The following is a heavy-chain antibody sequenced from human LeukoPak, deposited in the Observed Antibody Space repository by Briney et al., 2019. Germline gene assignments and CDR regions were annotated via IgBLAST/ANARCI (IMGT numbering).Heavy chain of an antibody. Sequence: GGSLRLSCAAFGFTFSSLAMNWVRQAPGKGLEWVSTISGSGGETYYADSVKGRFTISRDNSKNTVYLQMNSLRGEDTAVYYCAKGRGGNYMDVWGKGTTVTVSS. D-gene: IGHD3-10*01. CDR3: AKGRGGNYMDV. V-gene: IGHV3-23*01. J-gene: IGHJ6*03. CDR1: GFTFSSLA. CDR2: ISGSGGET.